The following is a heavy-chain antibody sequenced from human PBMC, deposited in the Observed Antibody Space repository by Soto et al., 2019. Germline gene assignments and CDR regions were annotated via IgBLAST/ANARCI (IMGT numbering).Heavy chain of an antibody. CDR2: ISYGGDNK. CDR3: AKARHSTSWYGLEADF. V-gene: IGHV3-30*09. J-gene: IGHJ4*02. CDR1: GFIFSDYA. Sequence: QVQLVESGGGVVQPGRSLRLSCAASGFIFSDYAMHWVRQAPGKGLEWVAVISYGGDNKYYADSVRGRFAISRDNLKNTLDQQMNSLNPEDTAVYHCAKARHSTSWYGLEADFWGQGTLVTVSS. D-gene: IGHD6-13*01.